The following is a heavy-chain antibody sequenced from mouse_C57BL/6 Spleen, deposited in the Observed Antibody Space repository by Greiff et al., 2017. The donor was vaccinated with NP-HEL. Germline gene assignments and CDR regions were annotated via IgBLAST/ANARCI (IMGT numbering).Heavy chain of an antibody. CDR2: IYPGDGDT. CDR1: GYAFSSSW. V-gene: IGHV1-82*01. D-gene: IGHD3-2*02. J-gene: IGHJ4*01. CDR3: ARGTAQAYYYAMDY. Sequence: QVTLKESGPELVKPGASVKISCKASGYAFSSSWMNWVKQRPGKGLEWIGRIYPGDGDTNYNGKFKGKATLTADKSSSTAYMQLSSLTSEDSAVYFCARGTAQAYYYAMDYWGQGTSVTVSS.